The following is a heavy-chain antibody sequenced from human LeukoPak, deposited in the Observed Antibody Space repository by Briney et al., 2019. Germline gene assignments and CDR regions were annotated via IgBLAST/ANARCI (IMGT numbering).Heavy chain of an antibody. Sequence: SVKVSCKASGGTFSSYAISWVRQAPGQGLEWMGRIIPILGIANYAQKFQGRVTITADKSTSTAYMELSSLRSEDTAVYYCARGSEILTGSDYYGMDVWGRGTTVTVSS. CDR2: IIPILGIA. CDR1: GGTFSSYA. J-gene: IGHJ6*02. V-gene: IGHV1-69*04. D-gene: IGHD3-9*01. CDR3: ARGSEILTGSDYYGMDV.